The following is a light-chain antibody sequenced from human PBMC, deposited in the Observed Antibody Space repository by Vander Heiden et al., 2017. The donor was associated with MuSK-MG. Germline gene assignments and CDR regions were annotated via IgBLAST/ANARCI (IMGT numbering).Light chain of an antibody. Sequence: SYEVTQPPSVSVSPGQTANFACSGDNLGDKSISWYQQKPGQSPLLVIYLDTKRPSGIPERFSGSHSGNSATLTISGTQAMDEADYYCQTWDSNIVVFGGGTRLTVL. V-gene: IGLV3-1*01. CDR3: QTWDSNIVV. CDR1: NLGDKS. J-gene: IGLJ2*01. CDR2: LDT.